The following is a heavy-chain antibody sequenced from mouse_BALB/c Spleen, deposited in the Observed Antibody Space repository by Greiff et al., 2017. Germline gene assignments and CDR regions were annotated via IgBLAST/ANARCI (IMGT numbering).Heavy chain of an antibody. Sequence: EVMLVESGGGLVQPGGSRKLSCAASGFTFSDYGMAWVRQAPGKGPEWVAFISNLAYSIYYADTVTGRFTISRENAKNTLYLEMSSLRSEDTAMYYCARAVYYGNSYYFDYWGQGTTLTVSS. V-gene: IGHV5-15*02. D-gene: IGHD2-1*01. CDR1: GFTFSDYG. CDR2: ISNLAYSI. CDR3: ARAVYYGNSYYFDY. J-gene: IGHJ2*01.